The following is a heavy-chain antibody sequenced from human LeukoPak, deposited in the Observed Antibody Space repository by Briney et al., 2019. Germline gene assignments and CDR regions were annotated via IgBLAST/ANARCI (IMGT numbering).Heavy chain of an antibody. D-gene: IGHD1-26*01. V-gene: IGHV1-69*13. CDR2: IIPIFGTA. CDR1: GGTFSSHA. CDR3: ARVEWELLGGNYYYGMDV. Sequence: SVKVSCKASGGTFSSHAISWVRQAPGQGLEWMGGIIPIFGTANYAQKFQGRVTITADESTSTAYMELSSLRSEDTAVYYCARVEWELLGGNYYYGMDVWGQGTTVTVSS. J-gene: IGHJ6*02.